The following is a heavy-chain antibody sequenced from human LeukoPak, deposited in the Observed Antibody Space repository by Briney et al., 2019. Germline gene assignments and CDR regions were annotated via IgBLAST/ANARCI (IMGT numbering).Heavy chain of an antibody. CDR1: GGSISSSSYY. V-gene: IGHV4-61*01. CDR2: IYYSGST. CDR3: AREQSSGWYDY. D-gene: IGHD6-19*01. J-gene: IGHJ4*02. Sequence: SETLSLTCTVSGGSISSSSYYWGWIRQPPGKGLEWIGYIYYSGSTNYNPSLKSRVTISVDTSKNQFSLKLSSVTAADTAVYYCAREQSSGWYDYWGQGTLVTVSS.